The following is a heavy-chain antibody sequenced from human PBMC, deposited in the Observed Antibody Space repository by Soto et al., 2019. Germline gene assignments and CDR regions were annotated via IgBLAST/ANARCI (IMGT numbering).Heavy chain of an antibody. V-gene: IGHV3-23*01. Sequence: GGSLRLSCAASGFTFSNYAMSWVRQAPGEGLEWVSDISGSGDTSFYADSVKGRFTISRDNSRNTLYLQMRSLRAEDTAVFYFAKEGGTPTTPKIDHCVQGTLVTVSS. CDR1: GFTFSNYA. CDR3: AKEGGTPTTPKIDH. CDR2: ISGSGDTS. D-gene: IGHD4-4*01. J-gene: IGHJ4*02.